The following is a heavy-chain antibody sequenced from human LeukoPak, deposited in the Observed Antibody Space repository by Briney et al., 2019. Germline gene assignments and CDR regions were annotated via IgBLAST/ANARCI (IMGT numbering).Heavy chain of an antibody. J-gene: IGHJ4*02. CDR2: IIPIFGTA. CDR1: GGTFSSYA. V-gene: IGHV1-69*01. CDR3: ARRKNIGSSSHFDY. D-gene: IGHD6-13*01. Sequence: ASVKVSCKASGGTFSSYAISWVRQAPGQGLEWMGGIIPIFGTANYAQKFQGRVTITADESTSTAYMELSSLRSEDTAVYYCARRKNIGSSSHFDYWGRGTLVTVSS.